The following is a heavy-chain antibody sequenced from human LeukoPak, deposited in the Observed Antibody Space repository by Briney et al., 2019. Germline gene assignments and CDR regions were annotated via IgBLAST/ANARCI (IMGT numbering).Heavy chain of an antibody. V-gene: IGHV3-23*01. CDR2: IRESGGST. D-gene: IGHD6-13*01. J-gene: IGHJ4*02. CDR3: AKTKPYGTTWYGGID. Sequence: GGSLRLSCVACVVTSSSYAMSWVRRAPRLGLGGVSAIRESGGSTHYADSVKGRFTISRDNSKNTLYLQMNSLRAEDTAVYYCAKTKPYGTTWYGGIDWGQGALVTVSS. CDR1: VVTSSSYA.